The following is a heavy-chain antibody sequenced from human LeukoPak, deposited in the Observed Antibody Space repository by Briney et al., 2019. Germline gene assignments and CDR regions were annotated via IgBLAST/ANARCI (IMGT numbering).Heavy chain of an antibody. CDR3: ARAPGYSSGWLDAFAV. Sequence: PSETLSLICAVSGGSISSYYWSWIRQPPGKGLEWIGYIYYSGSTNYNPSLKSRVTISVDTSKNQFSLKRSSVTAADTAVYYSARAPGYSSGWLDAFAVWGQGTMVTVSS. CDR1: GGSISSYY. CDR2: IYYSGST. V-gene: IGHV4-59*01. J-gene: IGHJ3*01. D-gene: IGHD6-25*01.